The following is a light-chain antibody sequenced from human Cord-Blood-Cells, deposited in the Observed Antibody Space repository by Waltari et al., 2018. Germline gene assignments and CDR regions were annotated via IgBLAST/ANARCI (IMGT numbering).Light chain of an antibody. CDR2: GAS. Sequence: EIVMTQSPATLSVSPGERATLSCRASQSVSSNLAWYTQKPGQAPRLLIYGASTRATGIPASVSGSGSGTEFTLTISSLQSEDFAVYYCQQYNNWPYSFGQGTKLEIK. J-gene: IGKJ2*03. CDR1: QSVSSN. CDR3: QQYNNWPYS. V-gene: IGKV3-15*01.